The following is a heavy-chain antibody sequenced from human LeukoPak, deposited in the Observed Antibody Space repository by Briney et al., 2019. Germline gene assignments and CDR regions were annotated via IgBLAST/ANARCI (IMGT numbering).Heavy chain of an antibody. V-gene: IGHV1-69*04. D-gene: IGHD6-13*01. J-gene: IGHJ4*02. CDR2: IIPILGIA. Sequence: ASVKVSCKASGGTFSSYAISWMRQTPGQGLEWMGRIIPILGIANYAQKFQGRVTITADKSTSTAYMELSSLRPEDTAVYYCARSSSLPLFDYWGQGTLVTVSS. CDR3: ARSSSLPLFDY. CDR1: GGTFSSYA.